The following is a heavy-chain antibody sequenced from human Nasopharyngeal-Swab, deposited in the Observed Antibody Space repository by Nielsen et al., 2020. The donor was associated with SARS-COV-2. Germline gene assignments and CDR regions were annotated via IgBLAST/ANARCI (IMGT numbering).Heavy chain of an antibody. J-gene: IGHJ6*03. D-gene: IGHD5-18*01. Sequence: GESLKISCAASGFTFSNAWMSWVRQAPGKGLEWVGRIKSKTDGGTTDYAAPVKGRFTISRDDSKNTLYLQMNSLKTEDTAVYYCTTGRGYSYGYYYYMDVWGKGTTVTVS. V-gene: IGHV3-15*01. CDR2: IKSKTDGGTT. CDR3: TTGRGYSYGYYYYMDV. CDR1: GFTFSNAW.